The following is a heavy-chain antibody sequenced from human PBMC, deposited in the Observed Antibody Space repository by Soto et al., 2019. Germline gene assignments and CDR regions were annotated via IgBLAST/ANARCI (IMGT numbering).Heavy chain of an antibody. CDR3: ARGGALLRYFDWLPYYYYYGMDV. V-gene: IGHV1-8*01. J-gene: IGHJ6*02. D-gene: IGHD3-9*01. CDR1: GYTFTSYD. Sequence: ASVKVSCKASGYTFTSYDINWVRQATGQGLEWMGWMNPNSGNTGYAQKFQGRVTMTRNTSISTAYMELGSLRAEDTAVYYCARGGALLRYFDWLPYYYYYGMDVWGQGTTVTVSS. CDR2: MNPNSGNT.